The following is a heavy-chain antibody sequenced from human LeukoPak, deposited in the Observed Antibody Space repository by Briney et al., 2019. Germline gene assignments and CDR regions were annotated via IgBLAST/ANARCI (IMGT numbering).Heavy chain of an antibody. CDR1: GFTFSSYA. CDR3: ARVGGSGYDFYFDY. J-gene: IGHJ4*02. Sequence: GGSLRLSCAASGFTFSSYAMSWVRQAPGKGLEWVSVIYSGGSTYYADSVKGRFTISRDNSKNTLYLQMNSLRAEDTAVYYCARVGGSGYDFYFDYCGQGTLVTVSS. V-gene: IGHV3-53*01. D-gene: IGHD5-12*01. CDR2: IYSGGST.